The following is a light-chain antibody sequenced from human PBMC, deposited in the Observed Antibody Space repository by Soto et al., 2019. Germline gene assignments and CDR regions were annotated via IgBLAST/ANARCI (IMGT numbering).Light chain of an antibody. V-gene: IGKV3-20*01. J-gene: IGKJ1*01. CDR3: QQYVTSPWA. Sequence: EIVLTQSPGTLSLSPGERATLSCRASQSVSSSFLACYQQKPGQAPRLLIYAASNSATGIPDRFSGSGSGTDFTLTISRLEPEDFAVYYCQQYVTSPWAFGQGTKVAIE. CDR1: QSVSSSF. CDR2: AAS.